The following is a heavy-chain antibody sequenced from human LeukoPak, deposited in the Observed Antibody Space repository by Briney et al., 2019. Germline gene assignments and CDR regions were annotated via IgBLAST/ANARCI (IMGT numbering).Heavy chain of an antibody. V-gene: IGHV4-61*02. J-gene: IGHJ6*03. D-gene: IGHD4-11*01. CDR2: FYTGGST. CDR1: GGSIGSGTYY. Sequence: SETLSLICTVSGGSIGSGTYYWTWLRQPAGKGLEWIGRFYTGGSTNYNPSLRSRVSISLDMSKNQFSFKMSSVTAADTAVYYCVRVPTTVDNYYMDVWGKGTTVTVSS. CDR3: VRVPTTVDNYYMDV.